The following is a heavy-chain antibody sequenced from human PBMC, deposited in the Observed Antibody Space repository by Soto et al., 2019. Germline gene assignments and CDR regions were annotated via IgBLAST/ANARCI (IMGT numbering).Heavy chain of an antibody. CDR3: AKDHWRRNSSGWFYYFDY. CDR2: ISDDGSSK. V-gene: IGHV3-30*18. J-gene: IGHJ4*02. Sequence: GGSLRLSCAASGFTFSSYSMNWVRQAPGKGLEWVAIISDDGSSKYYADSVKGRFTVSRDNSKNTLYLEMNSLRADDTAVYYCAKDHWRRNSSGWFYYFDYWGQGIQVTVS. CDR1: GFTFSSYS. D-gene: IGHD6-19*01.